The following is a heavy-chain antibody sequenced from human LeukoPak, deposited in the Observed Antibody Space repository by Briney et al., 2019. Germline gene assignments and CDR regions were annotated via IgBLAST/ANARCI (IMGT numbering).Heavy chain of an antibody. CDR3: ARQRDRYYFDY. Sequence: PGGSLRLSCAASGFTVNSNYMSWVRQAPGKGLEWVSVFHSGGSTYYADSVKGRFTISRDNSKNTLYLQMNSLRAEDTAVYYCARQRDRYYFDYWGQGTLVTVSP. CDR2: FHSGGST. CDR1: GFTVNSNY. J-gene: IGHJ4*02. V-gene: IGHV3-66*02. D-gene: IGHD1-14*01.